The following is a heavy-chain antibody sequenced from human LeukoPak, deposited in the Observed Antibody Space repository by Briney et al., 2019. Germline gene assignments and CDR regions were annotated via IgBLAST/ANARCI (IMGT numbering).Heavy chain of an antibody. CDR1: GFTFSSYA. CDR3: ARDRTVYYYYGMDV. Sequence: GGSLRLSCAASGFTFSSYAMHWVRQAPGKGLEWVAVISYDGSNAYYADSVKGRFTISRDNSKSTLYLQMNSLRAEETSVYYCARDRTVYYYYGMDVWGQGTTVTVSS. J-gene: IGHJ6*02. CDR2: ISYDGSNA. V-gene: IGHV3-30-3*01.